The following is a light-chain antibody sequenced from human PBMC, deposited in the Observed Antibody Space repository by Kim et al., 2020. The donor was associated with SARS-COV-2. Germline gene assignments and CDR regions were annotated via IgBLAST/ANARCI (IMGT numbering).Light chain of an antibody. CDR3: QQYNAWPYA. J-gene: IGKJ2*01. Sequence: ILMTQSPATLSVSPGERVTLSCRASQSVNTNVAWYQLKGGQAPRPLIYGASTRATGIPARFSGGGSGTEFTLFISSLQSEDFAVYYCQQYNAWPYAFGQGTKLEI. V-gene: IGKV3D-15*01. CDR1: QSVNTN. CDR2: GAS.